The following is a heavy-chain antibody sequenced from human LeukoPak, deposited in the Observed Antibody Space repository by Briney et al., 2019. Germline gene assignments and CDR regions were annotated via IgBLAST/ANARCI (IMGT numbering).Heavy chain of an antibody. J-gene: IGHJ4*02. Sequence: GGSLRLSCAASGFTFSSYSMNLVRQAPGKGLEWVSSISSSSSYIYYADSVKGRFTISRDNAKNSLYLQMNSLRAEDTAVYYCASGQVDYYDSSGTEPYYWGQGTLVTVSS. V-gene: IGHV3-21*01. D-gene: IGHD3-22*01. CDR2: ISSSSSYI. CDR1: GFTFSSYS. CDR3: ASGQVDYYDSSGTEPYY.